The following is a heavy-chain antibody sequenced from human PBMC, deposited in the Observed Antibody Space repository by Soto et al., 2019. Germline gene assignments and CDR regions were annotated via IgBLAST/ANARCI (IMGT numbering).Heavy chain of an antibody. CDR1: GGSISSGGYS. CDR3: ARTSYCSSTSCHRAYYYYGMDV. D-gene: IGHD2-2*02. V-gene: IGHV4-30-2*01. CDR2: IYHSGST. Sequence: PSETLSLTCAVSGGSISSGGYSWSWIRQPPGKGLEWIGYIYHSGSTYYNPSLKSRVTISVDTSKNQFSLKLSSVTAADTAVYYCARTSYCSSTSCHRAYYYYGMDVWGQGTTVTVSS. J-gene: IGHJ6*02.